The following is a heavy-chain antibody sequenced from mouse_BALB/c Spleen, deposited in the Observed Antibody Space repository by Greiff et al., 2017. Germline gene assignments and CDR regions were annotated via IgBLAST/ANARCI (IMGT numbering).Heavy chain of an antibody. CDR1: GFTFSSYG. D-gene: IGHD1-1*01. CDR3: ARVTTVVDY. V-gene: IGHV5-6-3*01. CDR2: INSNGGST. Sequence: DVKLVESGGGLVQPGGSLKLSCAASGFTFSSYGMSWVRQTPDKRLELVATINSNGGSTYYPDSVKGRFTISRDNAENTLYLQMSSLKSEDTAMYYCARVTTVVDYWGQGTTLTVSS. J-gene: IGHJ2*01.